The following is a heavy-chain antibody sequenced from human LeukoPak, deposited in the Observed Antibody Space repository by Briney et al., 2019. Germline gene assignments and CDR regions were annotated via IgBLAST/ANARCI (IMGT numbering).Heavy chain of an antibody. CDR2: ISYDGNHK. J-gene: IGHJ4*02. CDR1: GFTFYSYV. CDR3: ARDRESGAWYTPGYFDF. Sequence: PGGSLRLSCAASGFTFYSYVMHWVRQAPGKGLEWVAVISYDGNHKFYADSVKGRFTISRDNSENTLYLQMNGLRPEDTAVYFCARDRESGAWYTPGYFDFWGQGSLVTVSS. V-gene: IGHV3-30*04. D-gene: IGHD2-8*02.